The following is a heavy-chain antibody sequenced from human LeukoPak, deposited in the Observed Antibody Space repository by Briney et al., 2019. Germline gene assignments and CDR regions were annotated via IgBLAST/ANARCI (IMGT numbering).Heavy chain of an antibody. Sequence: PGGSLRLSCAASGFTFSNNWMSWVRQAPGKGLEWVANINQHGSEKYYVDSVKGRFTISRDNAKNSLYLQMNSLRAEDTAVYYCAREDYYGGTEDYWGQGTLVTVSS. D-gene: IGHD3-10*01. J-gene: IGHJ4*02. V-gene: IGHV3-7*01. CDR2: INQHGSEK. CDR1: GFTFSNNW. CDR3: AREDYYGGTEDY.